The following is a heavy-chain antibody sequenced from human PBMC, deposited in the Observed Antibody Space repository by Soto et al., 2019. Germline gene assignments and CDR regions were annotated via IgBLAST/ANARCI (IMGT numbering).Heavy chain of an antibody. D-gene: IGHD6-6*01. Sequence: SVKVSCKASRYTFIGYLIYWVRQAPGQGLEWMGWINAKSGGTNYAHQCLDRVTMTRDPFIATLYMELIRLISADTAEYYCAREPWQLENVMDVWGLGTTVSVSS. J-gene: IGHJ6*02. CDR1: RYTFIGYL. CDR2: INAKSGGT. V-gene: IGHV1-2*07. CDR3: AREPWQLENVMDV.